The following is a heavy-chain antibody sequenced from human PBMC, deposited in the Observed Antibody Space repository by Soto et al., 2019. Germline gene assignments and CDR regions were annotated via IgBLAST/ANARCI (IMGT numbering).Heavy chain of an antibody. J-gene: IGHJ4*02. V-gene: IGHV3-33*01. Sequence: HPGGSLRLSCAASGFTFSSYGMHWVRQAPGKGLEWVAVIWYDGSNKYYADSVKGRFTISRDNSKNTLYLQMNSLRAEDTAVYYCARVYLPGIAAAGVDYWGQGTLVTVSS. CDR1: GFTFSSYG. CDR2: IWYDGSNK. CDR3: ARVYLPGIAAAGVDY. D-gene: IGHD6-13*01.